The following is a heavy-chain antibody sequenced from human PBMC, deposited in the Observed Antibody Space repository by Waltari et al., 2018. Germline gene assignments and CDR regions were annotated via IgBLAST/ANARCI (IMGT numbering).Heavy chain of an antibody. Sequence: EVQLVESGGGWVQPEGSLRISCAASGFAFRSYWMAWVRQAPGKGLGWVANIKQDGSEKYYVDSVKGRFTISRDNAKNSLYLQMNSLRAEDTAVYYCARVSLGGLFDYWGQGTLVTVSS. CDR1: GFAFRSYW. CDR2: IKQDGSEK. D-gene: IGHD3-16*01. V-gene: IGHV3-7*01. J-gene: IGHJ4*02. CDR3: ARVSLGGLFDY.